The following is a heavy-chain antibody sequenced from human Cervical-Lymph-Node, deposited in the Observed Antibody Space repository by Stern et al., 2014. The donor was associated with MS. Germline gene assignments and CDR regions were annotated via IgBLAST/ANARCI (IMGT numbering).Heavy chain of an antibody. J-gene: IGHJ1*01. CDR1: GYSFTNYW. V-gene: IGHV5-51*01. CDR3: ARMWAVQGPRGNLPGYFHH. Sequence: MQLVQSGAEVKKPGESLKISCKGSGYSFTNYWIGWVRQMPGKGLEWMGIIYPDDSDPRYSPSFQGQVTISADKSINTAYLQWSSLKASDTAMYYCARMWAVQGPRGNLPGYFHHWGQGTLVTVSS. D-gene: IGHD3-10*01. CDR2: IYPDDSDP.